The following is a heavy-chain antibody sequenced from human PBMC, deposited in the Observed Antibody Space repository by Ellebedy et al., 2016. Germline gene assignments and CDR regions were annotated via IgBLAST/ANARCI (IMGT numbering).Heavy chain of an antibody. V-gene: IGHV3-74*01. CDR2: IKNDGSDT. Sequence: GESLKISCAASGFTFSSYWMYWVRQAPGKGLVWVSTIKNDGSDTRYADSVKGRFTISRDNTKNTLYLQMNSLRAEDTAVYYCERPPRNSEGYWGQGTLVTVSS. CDR3: ERPPRNSEGY. D-gene: IGHD4-23*01. J-gene: IGHJ4*02. CDR1: GFTFSSYW.